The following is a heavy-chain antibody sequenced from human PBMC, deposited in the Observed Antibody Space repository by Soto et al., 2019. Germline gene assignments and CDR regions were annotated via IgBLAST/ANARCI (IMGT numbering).Heavy chain of an antibody. D-gene: IGHD6-19*01. CDR1: SGSISSSNW. J-gene: IGHJ4*02. CDR2: IYHSGST. Sequence: PSETLSLTCAVSSGSISSSNWWSWVRQPPGKGLEWIGEIYHSGSTNYNPSLKSRVTISVDKSKNQFSLKLSSVTAADTAVYYCARDRSSSGWFFDYWGQGTLVTVSS. CDR3: ARDRSSSGWFFDY. V-gene: IGHV4-4*02.